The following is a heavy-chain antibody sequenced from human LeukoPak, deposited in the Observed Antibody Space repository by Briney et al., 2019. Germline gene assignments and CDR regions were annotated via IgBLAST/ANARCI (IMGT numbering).Heavy chain of an antibody. CDR2: ISTGGGTT. V-gene: IGHV3-23*01. J-gene: IGHJ3*02. Sequence: GGSLRLSCAASGFTFSNYALNWVREAPGKGLEWVSSISTGGGTTYYADSVKGRFTISRDNSRNTFYLQMNSLRAEDTAVYYRASSMIVVVLDAFDIWGQGTMVTVSS. D-gene: IGHD3-22*01. CDR1: GFTFSNYA. CDR3: ASSMIVVVLDAFDI.